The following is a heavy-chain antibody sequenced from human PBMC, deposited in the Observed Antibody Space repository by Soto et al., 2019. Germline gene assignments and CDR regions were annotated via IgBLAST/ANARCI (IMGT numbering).Heavy chain of an antibody. CDR3: ARAGPMVRGVPDGWFDP. D-gene: IGHD3-10*01. V-gene: IGHV4-31*03. J-gene: IGHJ5*02. CDR2: IYYSGST. CDR1: GGSISSGGYY. Sequence: QVQLQESGPGLVKPSQTLSLTCTVSGGSISSGGYYWSWIRQHPGKGLEWIGYIYYSGSTYYNPSLKSRVTISVDTSKNQFSLKLSSVIAADTAVYYCARAGPMVRGVPDGWFDPWGQGTLVTVSS.